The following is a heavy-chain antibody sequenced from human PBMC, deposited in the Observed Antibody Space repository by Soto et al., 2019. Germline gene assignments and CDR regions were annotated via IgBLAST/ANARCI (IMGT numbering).Heavy chain of an antibody. D-gene: IGHD3-22*01. V-gene: IGHV4-31*03. CDR1: GGSISSGGYY. J-gene: IGHJ3*02. Sequence: PSETLSLTCTVSGGSISSGGYYWSWIRQHPGKGLEWIGYIYYSGSTYYNPSLKSRVTISVDTSKNQFSLKLSSVTAADTAVYYCVRLPPTYYYDSSGYYLAAFDIWGQGTMVTVSS. CDR2: IYYSGST. CDR3: VRLPPTYYYDSSGYYLAAFDI.